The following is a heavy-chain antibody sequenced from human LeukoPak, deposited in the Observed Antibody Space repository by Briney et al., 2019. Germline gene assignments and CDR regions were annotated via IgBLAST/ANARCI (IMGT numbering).Heavy chain of an antibody. V-gene: IGHV3-30*01. CDR3: ARDIEMATMRIDY. Sequence: GGSLRLSCAASGFTFSSYAMQWVRQAPGKGLEWVAVISYDGSNKYYADSVKGRFTISRDNSKNTLYLQMNSLRAEDTAVYYCARDIEMATMRIDYWGQGTLVTVSS. J-gene: IGHJ4*02. CDR2: ISYDGSNK. CDR1: GFTFSSYA. D-gene: IGHD5-24*01.